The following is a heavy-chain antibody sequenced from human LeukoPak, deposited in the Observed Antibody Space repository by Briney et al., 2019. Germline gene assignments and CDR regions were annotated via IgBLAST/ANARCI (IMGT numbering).Heavy chain of an antibody. CDR2: IYYSGST. D-gene: IGHD6-19*01. CDR1: GGSISSYY. CDR3: ARGTTISVAGSQFDP. J-gene: IGHJ5*02. V-gene: IGHV4-59*01. Sequence: PSETLSLTCTVSGGSISSYYWSWIRQPPGKGLEWIGYIYYSGSTNYNPSLKSRVTISVDTSKNQSSLKLSSVTAADTAVYYCARGTTISVAGSQFDPWGQGTLVTVSS.